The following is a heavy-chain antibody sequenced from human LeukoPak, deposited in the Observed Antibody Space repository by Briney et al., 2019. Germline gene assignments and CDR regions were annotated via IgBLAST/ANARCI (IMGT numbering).Heavy chain of an antibody. CDR2: ITSSSTYM. CDR1: GFTFSLK. Sequence: GGSLRLPCAASGFTFSLKMNWVRQAPGKGLEWVSSITSSSTYMYYADSVKGRFTISRDNARNSLYLQMNSLRAEDTAVYYCARDPYSGSYWNYYYYYMDVWGKGTTVTISS. CDR3: ARDPYSGSYWNYYYYYMDV. D-gene: IGHD1-26*01. J-gene: IGHJ6*03. V-gene: IGHV3-21*01.